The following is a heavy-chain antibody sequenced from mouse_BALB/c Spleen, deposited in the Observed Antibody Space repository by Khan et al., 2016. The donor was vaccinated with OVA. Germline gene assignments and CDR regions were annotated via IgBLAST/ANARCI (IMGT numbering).Heavy chain of an antibody. CDR3: AYEYDEGFAY. J-gene: IGHJ3*01. V-gene: IGHV3-2*02. CDR1: GYSITGDYA. CDR2: ISYSGST. Sequence: EVQLQESGPGLVKPSQSLSLTCTVTGYSITGDYAWNWIRQCPGNKLEWMGDISYSGSTSYNPSLKSRISITRDTSKNQFFLQLNSVTTEDTATYYCAYEYDEGFAYWCQGTLVTVSA. D-gene: IGHD2-4*01.